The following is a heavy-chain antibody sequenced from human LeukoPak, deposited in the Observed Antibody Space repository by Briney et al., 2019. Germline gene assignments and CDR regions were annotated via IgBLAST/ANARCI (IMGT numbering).Heavy chain of an antibody. Sequence: PSETLSLTCTVSGGSISSYYWSWIRQPPGKGLEWIGYIYYSGSTSYNPSLKSRVTISVDTSKNQFSLKLSSVTAADTAVYYCARTLGYCSGGSCYRWFDPWGQGTLVTVSS. V-gene: IGHV4-59*08. CDR1: GGSISSYY. J-gene: IGHJ5*02. CDR2: IYYSGST. CDR3: ARTLGYCSGGSCYRWFDP. D-gene: IGHD2-15*01.